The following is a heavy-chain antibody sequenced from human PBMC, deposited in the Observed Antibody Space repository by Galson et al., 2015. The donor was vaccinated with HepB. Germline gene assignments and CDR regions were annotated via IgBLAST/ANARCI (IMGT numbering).Heavy chain of an antibody. D-gene: IGHD5-24*01. Sequence: SVKVPCKASGYTFTTYGISWVRQAPGQGLEWMGWISPYNGNTEYAQKFQGRVTLTTDTSTSTAYMELRSLRSDDTAVYYCARDYNYIWDYWGQGTLVTVSS. J-gene: IGHJ4*02. CDR2: ISPYNGNT. V-gene: IGHV1-18*01. CDR1: GYTFTTYG. CDR3: ARDYNYIWDY.